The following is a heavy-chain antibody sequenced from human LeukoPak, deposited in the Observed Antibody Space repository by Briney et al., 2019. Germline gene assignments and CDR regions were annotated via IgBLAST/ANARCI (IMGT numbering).Heavy chain of an antibody. CDR3: ARKPSIRGGFH. CDR2: INHSGST. D-gene: IGHD2-2*01. Sequence: TSETLSLTCAVYGGSFSGYYWSWLRQPPGKGLEWIGEINHSGSTNYNPSLRSRITISVDTSKNQFSLKLISVTAADTAVYYCARKPSIRGGFHWGQGTLVTVSS. J-gene: IGHJ4*02. V-gene: IGHV4-34*01. CDR1: GGSFSGYY.